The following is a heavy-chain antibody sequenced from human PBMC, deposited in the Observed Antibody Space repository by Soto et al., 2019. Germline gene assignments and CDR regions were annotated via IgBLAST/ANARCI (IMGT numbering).Heavy chain of an antibody. CDR3: ARPASIEMATIIPMGFAFDI. CDR1: GYSFTSYW. V-gene: IGHV5-51*01. D-gene: IGHD5-12*01. Sequence: PGESLKISCKGSGYSFTSYWIGWVRQMPGKGLEWMGIIYPGDSDTRYSPSFQGQVTISADKSISTAYLQWSSLKASDTAMYYCARPASIEMATIIPMGFAFDIWGQGTMVTVSS. J-gene: IGHJ3*02. CDR2: IYPGDSDT.